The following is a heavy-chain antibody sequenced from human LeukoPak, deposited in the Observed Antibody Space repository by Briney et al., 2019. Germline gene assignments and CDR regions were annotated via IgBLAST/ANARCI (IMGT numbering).Heavy chain of an antibody. V-gene: IGHV3-11*01. CDR2: ISSIGSTI. CDR1: GFTFSDYY. J-gene: IGHJ4*02. D-gene: IGHD3-22*01. CDR3: ASCYCDSSGYPGD. Sequence: GGSLRLSCAASGFTFSDYYMSWIRQAPGQGLEWVSYISSIGSTIYYADSVKGRFTISRDKAKNSPYLQMNSLRAEDTAVYYCASCYCDSSGYPGDWGQGTLVTVSS.